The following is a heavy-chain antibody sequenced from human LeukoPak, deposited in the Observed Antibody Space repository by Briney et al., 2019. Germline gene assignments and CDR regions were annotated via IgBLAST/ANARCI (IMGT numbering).Heavy chain of an antibody. D-gene: IGHD5-24*01. CDR2: ISAYNGNT. CDR3: ATGPLVRLQFWLHYFDY. V-gene: IGHV1-18*01. J-gene: IGHJ4*02. Sequence: PVASVKVSCKASGYTFTSYGISWVRQAPGQGLEWMGWISAYNGNTNYAQKLQGRVTMTTDTSTSTAYMDLSGLRSEDTAVYYCATGPLVRLQFWLHYFDYWGQGTLVTVSS. CDR1: GYTFTSYG.